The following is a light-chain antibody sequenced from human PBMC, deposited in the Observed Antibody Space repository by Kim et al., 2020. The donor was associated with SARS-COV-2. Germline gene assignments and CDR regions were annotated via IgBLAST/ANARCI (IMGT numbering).Light chain of an antibody. Sequence: GQKVTSSCTGSSANIGNNYVSWYQQPPGAAPKLLIFDNNERPSGIPGRFSGSKSGTSATLGITGLQTGDEADYYCGTWDSSLSAAVFGGGTQLTVL. J-gene: IGLJ7*01. CDR1: SANIGNNY. CDR3: GTWDSSLSAAV. CDR2: DNN. V-gene: IGLV1-51*01.